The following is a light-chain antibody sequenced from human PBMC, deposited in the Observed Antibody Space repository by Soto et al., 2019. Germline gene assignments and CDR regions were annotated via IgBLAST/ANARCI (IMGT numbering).Light chain of an antibody. J-gene: IGKJ1*01. CDR1: QSISNF. Sequence: DIQMTQSPSTLSASVGDRVTITCRASQSISNFLNWYQQKPGKAPNLLIYAASSLQSGIPSRFSGSGSGTDFTLTISSLQPEDFATYYCQQSYTTLWTFGQGTKVDI. CDR3: QQSYTTLWT. CDR2: AAS. V-gene: IGKV1-39*01.